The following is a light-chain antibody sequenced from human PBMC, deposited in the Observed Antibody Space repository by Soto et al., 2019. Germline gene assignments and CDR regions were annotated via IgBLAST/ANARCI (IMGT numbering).Light chain of an antibody. Sequence: QSALTQPASVSGSPGQSITISCTGTNGDIGYNDYVSWYQQHPGKAPKLIIYEVTNRPSGVSNRFSGSKSGNTASLTISGLQPEEEDDYYCSSFTTSNRLFGGGTK. CDR1: NGDIGYNDY. CDR3: SSFTTSNRL. V-gene: IGLV2-14*01. J-gene: IGLJ3*02. CDR2: EVT.